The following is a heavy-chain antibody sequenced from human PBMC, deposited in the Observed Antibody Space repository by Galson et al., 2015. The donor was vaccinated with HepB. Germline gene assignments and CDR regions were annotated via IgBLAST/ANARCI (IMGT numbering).Heavy chain of an antibody. CDR2: ISAYNGNT. V-gene: IGHV1-18*01. Sequence: SVKVSCKASGYTFTSYGISWVRQAPGQGLEWMGWISAYNGNTNYAQKLQGRVTMTTDTSTSTAYMELRSLRSDDTAVYYCARELSYSSGWYRGYYYYYYGMDVWGQGTTVTVSS. CDR1: GYTFTSYG. D-gene: IGHD6-19*01. J-gene: IGHJ6*02. CDR3: ARELSYSSGWYRGYYYYYYGMDV.